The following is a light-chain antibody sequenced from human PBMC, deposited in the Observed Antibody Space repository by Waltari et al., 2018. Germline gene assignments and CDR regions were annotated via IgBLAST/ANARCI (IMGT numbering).Light chain of an antibody. V-gene: IGLV1-44*01. Sequence: QSVLTQPPSASGTPGLRVPLSCSGSSSNIGSTPVNWYQQLPGTAPKLLIYSTNQRPSGVPDRFSGSKSGTSASLAISGLQSEDEADYYCATWDDSLNAAVFGGGTQLSVL. CDR2: STN. CDR3: ATWDDSLNAAV. J-gene: IGLJ7*01. CDR1: SSNIGSTP.